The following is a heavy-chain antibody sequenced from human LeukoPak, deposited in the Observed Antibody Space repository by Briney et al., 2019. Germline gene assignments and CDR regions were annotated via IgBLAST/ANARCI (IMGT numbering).Heavy chain of an antibody. CDR3: ATDGTGDNWFDP. CDR2: VYYSGST. V-gene: IGHV4-59*01. J-gene: IGHJ5*02. D-gene: IGHD3/OR15-3a*01. Sequence: SETLSLTCTVSGDSISSYYWSWIRQPPGKGLEWIGYVYYSGSTNYNPSLKSRVTMSVDTSKNQFSLRLSSVTAADTAVYYCATDGTGDNWFDPWGQGTLVTVSS. CDR1: GDSISSYY.